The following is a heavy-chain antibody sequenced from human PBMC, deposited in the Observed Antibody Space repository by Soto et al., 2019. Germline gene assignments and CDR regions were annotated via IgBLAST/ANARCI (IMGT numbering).Heavy chain of an antibody. CDR3: AHRPSPTYYDILTGYPYFDY. CDR2: IYWDDDK. V-gene: IGHV2-5*02. D-gene: IGHD3-9*01. CDR1: GFSLSTSGVG. Sequence: QITLKESGPTLVKPTQTLTLTCTFSGFSLSTSGVGVGWIRQPPGKALEWLALIYWDDDKRYSPSLKSRLTITKATSKNQVVLTMPNMYPVDTATYYCAHRPSPTYYDILTGYPYFDYWGQGTLVTVSS. J-gene: IGHJ4*02.